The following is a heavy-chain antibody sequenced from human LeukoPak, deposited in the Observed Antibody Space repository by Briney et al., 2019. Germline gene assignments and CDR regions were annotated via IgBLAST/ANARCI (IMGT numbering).Heavy chain of an antibody. J-gene: IGHJ3*02. CDR1: GGSISSYY. CDR2: IYYSGST. V-gene: IGHV4-59*08. D-gene: IGHD3-22*01. CDR3: ASYSSGYYHDAFYI. Sequence: SETLSLTCTVSGGSISSYYWSWIRQPPGKGLEWIGYIYYSGSTNYNPSLKSRVTISVDTSKNQFSLKLSSVTAADTAVYYCASYSSGYYHDAFYIWGQGTMVTVSS.